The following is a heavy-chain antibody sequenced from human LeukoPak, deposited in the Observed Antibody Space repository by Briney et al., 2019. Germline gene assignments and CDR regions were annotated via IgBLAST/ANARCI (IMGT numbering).Heavy chain of an antibody. CDR3: ANSGNGYTPLDFVY. V-gene: IGHV3-66*01. CDR2: IYGGGDT. CDR1: GLSVSSNF. Sequence: GGSLRLSCAATGLSVSSNFMSWVRQAPGKGLEWVSIIYGGGDTFYTDSVKGRFTVSRDSSKNTLLLQMDSLRPEDTAVYYCANSGNGYTPLDFVYWGQGTLVTVSS. J-gene: IGHJ4*02. D-gene: IGHD3-22*01.